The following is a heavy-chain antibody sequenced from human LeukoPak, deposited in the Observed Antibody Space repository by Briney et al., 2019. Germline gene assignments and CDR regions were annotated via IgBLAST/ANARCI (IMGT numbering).Heavy chain of an antibody. J-gene: IGHJ4*02. Sequence: PGGSLRLSCAPSGFTFSGYAMNWVRQPPGKGLEYISGISRDGSSTYNANSVKGRFSISRDNSKNTLYLQMGSLRAEDMAVYFCARDGMDSGSGSWGYYFDYWGQGSLVTVAS. CDR1: GFTFSGYA. CDR2: ISRDGSST. CDR3: ARDGMDSGSGSWGYYFDY. D-gene: IGHD6-19*01. V-gene: IGHV3-64*01.